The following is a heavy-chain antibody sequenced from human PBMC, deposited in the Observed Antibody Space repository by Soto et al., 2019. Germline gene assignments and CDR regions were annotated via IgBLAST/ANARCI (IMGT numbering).Heavy chain of an antibody. Sequence: GGSLRLSCAASGFTFSSYGMHWVRQAPGKGLEWVAVIWYDGSNKYYADSVKGRFTISRDNSKNTLYLQMNSLRAEDTAVYYCARAFSMVWGALLFDPWGQGTLVTVSS. J-gene: IGHJ5*02. D-gene: IGHD3-10*01. CDR3: ARAFSMVWGALLFDP. CDR2: IWYDGSNK. V-gene: IGHV3-33*01. CDR1: GFTFSSYG.